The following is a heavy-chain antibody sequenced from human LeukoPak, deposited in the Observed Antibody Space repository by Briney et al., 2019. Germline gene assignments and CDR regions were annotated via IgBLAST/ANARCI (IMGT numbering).Heavy chain of an antibody. CDR2: ISYDGSNK. D-gene: IGHD6-13*01. J-gene: IGHJ4*02. CDR3: ARAMTYSSSWSLSYYFDY. CDR1: GFTFSSYA. Sequence: GGSLRLSCSASGFTFSSYAMHWVRQAPGKGLEWVAVISYDGSNKYYADSVKGRVTISRDNSKNSLYLQMNSLRAEDTAVYYCARAMTYSSSWSLSYYFDYWGQGTLVTVSS. V-gene: IGHV3-30-3*01.